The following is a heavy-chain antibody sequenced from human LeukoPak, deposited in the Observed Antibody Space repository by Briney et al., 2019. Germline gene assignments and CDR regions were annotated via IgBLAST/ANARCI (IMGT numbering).Heavy chain of an antibody. CDR1: GGSFSGYY. J-gene: IGHJ5*02. CDR3: ARIVGCSSTSCYGDNWFDP. D-gene: IGHD2-2*01. CDR2: INHSGST. V-gene: IGHV4-34*01. Sequence: SETLSLTCAVYGGSFSGYYWSWIRQPPGKGLEWIGEINHSGSTNYNPSLKSRVTISVDTSKNQFSLKLSSVTAADTAVYYCARIVGCSSTSCYGDNWFDPWGQGTLVTVSS.